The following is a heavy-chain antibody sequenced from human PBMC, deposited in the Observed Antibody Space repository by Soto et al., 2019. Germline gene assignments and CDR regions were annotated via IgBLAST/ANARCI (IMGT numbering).Heavy chain of an antibody. CDR2: IYWDDDK. Sequence: GSGPTLVNPTQTLTLTCTFSGFSLSTYGVGVGWIRQTPGEALEWLTLIYWDDDKRYNPSLKNRLTITKDTSRNQVVLTMTNMDPVDTATYYCAHRHRLDSDWNYGAFDIWGQGTMVTVSS. D-gene: IGHD1-7*01. V-gene: IGHV2-5*02. CDR1: GFSLSTYGVG. CDR3: AHRHRLDSDWNYGAFDI. J-gene: IGHJ3*02.